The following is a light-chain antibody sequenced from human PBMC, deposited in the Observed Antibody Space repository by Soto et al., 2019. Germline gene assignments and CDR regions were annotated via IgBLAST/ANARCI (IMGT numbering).Light chain of an antibody. CDR2: EGN. CDR3: CSYAGSSILV. CDR1: SSDVGSYNL. J-gene: IGLJ2*01. Sequence: QSVLTQPASVSGSPGQSITISCTGTSSDVGSYNLVSWYQQHPGKAPKMMIYEGNKRPSGVSNRFSGSKSGNTASLTISGLQAEDEADYYCCSYAGSSILVFGGGTKVTVL. V-gene: IGLV2-23*01.